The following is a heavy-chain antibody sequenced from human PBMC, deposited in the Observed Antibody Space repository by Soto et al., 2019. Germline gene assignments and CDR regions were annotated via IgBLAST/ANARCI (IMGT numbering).Heavy chain of an antibody. CDR1: GYTFTSYY. CDR2: INPSGGST. CDR3: ARERITMVRGVMGVDY. V-gene: IGHV1-46*03. J-gene: IGHJ4*02. Sequence: QVQLVQSGAEVKKPGASVKVSCKASGYTFTSYYMHWVRQAPGQGLEWMGIINPSGGSTSYAQKFQGRVTMTXXTXTXXVYMELSSLRSEDTAVYYCARERITMVRGVMGVDYWGQGTLVTVSS. D-gene: IGHD3-10*01.